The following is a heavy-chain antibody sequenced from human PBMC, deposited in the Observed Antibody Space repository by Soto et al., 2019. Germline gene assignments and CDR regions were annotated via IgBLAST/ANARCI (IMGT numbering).Heavy chain of an antibody. Sequence: SETLSLTCTVSGGSISSGGYYWSWIRQHPGKGLEWIGSIFYSGSTNYNPSLKSRVTISVDTSKNQFSLKLSSVTAADTAVYYCARANTARNYYGSGIPNYGMDVWGQGTTVTVSS. D-gene: IGHD3-10*01. CDR1: GGSISSGGYY. J-gene: IGHJ6*02. V-gene: IGHV4-61*08. CDR3: ARANTARNYYGSGIPNYGMDV. CDR2: IFYSGST.